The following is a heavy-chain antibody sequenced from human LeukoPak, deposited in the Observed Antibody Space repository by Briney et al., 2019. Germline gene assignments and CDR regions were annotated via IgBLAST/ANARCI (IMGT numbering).Heavy chain of an antibody. CDR2: ISSSSMYI. J-gene: IGHJ4*02. CDR3: ARVDCSESNCYLDY. V-gene: IGHV3-21*01. Sequence: GGSLRLSCAVSGSTFSRYNMNWVRQAPGKGLEWVSSISSSSMYILYADSVKGRFTISRDNAKNSLFLQMDSLRAEDTAMYYCARVDCSESNCYLDYWGQGTLVTVSS. D-gene: IGHD2-15*01. CDR1: GSTFSRYN.